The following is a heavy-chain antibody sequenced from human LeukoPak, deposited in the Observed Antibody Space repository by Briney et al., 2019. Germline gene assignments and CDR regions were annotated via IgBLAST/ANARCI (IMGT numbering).Heavy chain of an antibody. D-gene: IGHD4-17*01. V-gene: IGHV3-53*01. J-gene: IGHJ4*02. CDR1: GFTVSSNY. Sequence: GGSLSLSCAASGFTVSSNYMSWVRQAPGKGLEWVSVIYSGGSTYYADSVKGRFTISRDNSKNTLYLQMNSLRAEDTAVYYCARGYGDFPFDYWGQGTLVTVSS. CDR2: IYSGGST. CDR3: ARGYGDFPFDY.